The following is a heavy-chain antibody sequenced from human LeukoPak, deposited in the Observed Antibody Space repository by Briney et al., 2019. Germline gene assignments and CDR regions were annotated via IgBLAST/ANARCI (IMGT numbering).Heavy chain of an antibody. D-gene: IGHD6-19*01. CDR3: ARVAYSSGWGTFDY. J-gene: IGHJ4*02. V-gene: IGHV3-11*01. Sequence: GSLRLSFSASGFTFSDYYMSWIRRAPGKGLGGVSSISSSGSSIYYSDSVKGRFTISRDNAKNSLYLQMNSLRAEDTAVYYCARVAYSSGWGTFDYWGQGTLVTVSS. CDR1: GFTFSDYY. CDR2: ISSSGSSI.